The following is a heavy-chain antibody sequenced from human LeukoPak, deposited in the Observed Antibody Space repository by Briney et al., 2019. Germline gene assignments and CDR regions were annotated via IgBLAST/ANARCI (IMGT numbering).Heavy chain of an antibody. J-gene: IGHJ4*02. V-gene: IGHV1-2*02. D-gene: IGHD3-10*01. CDR2: INPNSGGT. Sequence: GASVKVSCKASGYTFTGYYMHWVRQAPGQGLEWMGWINPNSGGTNYAQKFQGRVTMTRDTSISTAYMELSRLRSDDTAVYYCARDYYGSGSYYNSFDCWGQGTLVTVSS. CDR3: ARDYYGSGSYYNSFDC. CDR1: GYTFTGYY.